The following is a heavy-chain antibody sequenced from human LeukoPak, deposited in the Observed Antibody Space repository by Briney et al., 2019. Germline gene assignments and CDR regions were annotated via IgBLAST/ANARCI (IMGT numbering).Heavy chain of an antibody. CDR2: INHSGST. CDR1: GGSFSGYY. CDR3: ARADSGNSEAYFDY. D-gene: IGHD4-23*01. V-gene: IGHV4-34*01. J-gene: IGHJ4*02. Sequence: SETLSLTCAVYGGSFSGYYWSWIRQPPGKGLEWIGEINHSGSTNYNPSLKSRVTISVDTSKNQFSLKLSSVTAADTAVYYCARADSGNSEAYFDYWGQGTLVTVSS.